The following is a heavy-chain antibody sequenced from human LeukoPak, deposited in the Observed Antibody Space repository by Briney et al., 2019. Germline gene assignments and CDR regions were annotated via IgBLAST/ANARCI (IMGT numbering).Heavy chain of an antibody. CDR2: ISGYTGRT. CDR1: GFTFSHYA. Sequence: GGSLRLSCAASGFTFSHYAMTWVRQVPGKGLEWVSSISGYTGRTYYADSVKGRFTISRDNSNDRVYLQMNSLRADDTALYYCAKFLGGDEKVDAFDVWGQGTRVTVS. J-gene: IGHJ3*01. D-gene: IGHD2/OR15-2a*01. V-gene: IGHV3-23*01. CDR3: AKFLGGDEKVDAFDV.